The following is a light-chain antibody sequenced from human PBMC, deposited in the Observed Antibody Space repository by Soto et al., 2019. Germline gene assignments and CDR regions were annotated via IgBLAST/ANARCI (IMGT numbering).Light chain of an antibody. V-gene: IGLV2-8*01. CDR2: EVS. Sequence: QSALTQPPSASGSPGQSVTISCTGTSGDVGGYNYVSWYQQHPGKAPKLMIYEVSKRPSGVPDRFSGSKSRNTASLTVSGLQAEDEADYYCSSYAGSNNPYVFGTGTKLTVL. CDR3: SSYAGSNNPYV. J-gene: IGLJ1*01. CDR1: SGDVGGYNY.